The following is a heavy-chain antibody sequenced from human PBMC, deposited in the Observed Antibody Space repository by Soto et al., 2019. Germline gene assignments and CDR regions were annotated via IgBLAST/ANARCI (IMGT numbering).Heavy chain of an antibody. CDR3: ATERRAPHSIFDY. V-gene: IGHV1-24*01. D-gene: IGHD1-1*01. J-gene: IGHJ4*02. CDR1: GYTFTSYD. CDR2: FDPEDGET. Sequence: ASVKVSCKASGYTFTSYDINWVRQAPGKGLEWMGGFDPEDGETIYAQKFQGRVTMTEDTSTDTAYMELSSLRSEDTAVYYCATERRAPHSIFDYWGQGTLVTVSS.